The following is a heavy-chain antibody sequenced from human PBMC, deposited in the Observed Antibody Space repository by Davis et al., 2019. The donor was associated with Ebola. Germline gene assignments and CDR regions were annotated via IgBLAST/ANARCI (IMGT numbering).Heavy chain of an antibody. Sequence: GESLKISCAASGFTFSSYEMNWVRQAPGKGLEWVSYISSSGSTIYYADSVKGRFTISRDNSKNTLYLQMNSLRAEDTAVYYCARGATRASEDDYWGQGTLVTVSS. CDR2: ISSSGSTI. J-gene: IGHJ4*02. V-gene: IGHV3-48*03. CDR1: GFTFSSYE. D-gene: IGHD1-14*01. CDR3: ARGATRASEDDY.